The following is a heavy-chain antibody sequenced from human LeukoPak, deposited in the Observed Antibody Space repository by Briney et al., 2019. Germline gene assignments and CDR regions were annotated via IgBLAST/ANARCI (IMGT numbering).Heavy chain of an antibody. CDR2: IYHSGST. V-gene: IGHV4-30-2*01. CDR3: ARFSSLSVSSYFDY. J-gene: IGHJ4*02. Sequence: KSSETLSLTCAVSGGSISIDGYSWSWIRQPPGKGLEWIGYIYHSGSTYYNPSLKSRVTISVDRSKNQFSLKLSSVTAADTAVYYCARFSSLSVSSYFDYWDQGTLVTVSS. CDR1: GGSISIDGYS. D-gene: IGHD2-2*01.